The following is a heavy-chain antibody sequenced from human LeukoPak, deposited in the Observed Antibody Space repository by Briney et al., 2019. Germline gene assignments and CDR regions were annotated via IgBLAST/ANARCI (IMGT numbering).Heavy chain of an antibody. CDR1: GFTFSTYE. V-gene: IGHV3-48*03. J-gene: IGHJ4*02. CDR3: ARGRVTGDYVRDFDY. D-gene: IGHD4-17*01. CDR2: VSSSGGTI. Sequence: GGSLRLSCVASGFTFSTYEMNWVRQPPGKGLEWVSYVSSSGGTILYADSVKGRFTISRDNAKNSLYLQMNSLRAEDTAVYYCARGRVTGDYVRDFDYWGQGTLVTVSS.